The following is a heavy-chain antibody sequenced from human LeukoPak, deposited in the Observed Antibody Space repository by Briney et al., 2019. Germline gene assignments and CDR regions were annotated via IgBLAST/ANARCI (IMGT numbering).Heavy chain of an antibody. CDR3: ARDTGTTIWSGYYNYYYYMDV. J-gene: IGHJ6*03. CDR2: INHSGST. D-gene: IGHD3-3*01. CDR1: GGSFSGYY. Sequence: PSETLSLTCAVYGGSFSGYYWSWLRQPPGKGLEWIGEINHSGSTNYNPSLKSRVTISVDTSKNQFSLKLSSVTAADTAVYYCARDTGTTIWSGYYNYYYYMDVWGKGTTVTVSS. V-gene: IGHV4-34*01.